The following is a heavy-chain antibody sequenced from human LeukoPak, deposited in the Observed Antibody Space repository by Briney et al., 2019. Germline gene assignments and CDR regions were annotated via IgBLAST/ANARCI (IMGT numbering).Heavy chain of an antibody. D-gene: IGHD3-3*01. CDR1: GGSFSGYF. CDR2: INHSGDT. Sequence: SETLSVTCAVYGGSFSGYFYNWIRQTPGQGLEWIGEINHSGDTNYNPSLKSRVTMSVDSSKNQLSLSLSSLTAADTAVYYCARHFRLLESPFPPRAFDIWGQGTTVTVSS. V-gene: IGHV4-34*01. CDR3: ARHFRLLESPFPPRAFDI. J-gene: IGHJ3*02.